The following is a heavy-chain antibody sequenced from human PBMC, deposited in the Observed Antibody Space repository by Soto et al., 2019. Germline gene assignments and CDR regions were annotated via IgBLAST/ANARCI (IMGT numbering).Heavy chain of an antibody. J-gene: IGHJ4*02. CDR2: INHSGST. CDR3: ARYVWGSYRLLDY. CDR1: GGSFSGYY. D-gene: IGHD3-16*02. V-gene: IGHV4-34*01. Sequence: QVQLQQWGAGLLKPSETLSLTCAVYGGSFSGYYWSWIRQPPGKGLEWIGEINHSGSTNYNPSLKNRVTISVDTSKNQFSLKLSSVTAADTAVYYCARYVWGSYRLLDYWGQGTLVTVSS.